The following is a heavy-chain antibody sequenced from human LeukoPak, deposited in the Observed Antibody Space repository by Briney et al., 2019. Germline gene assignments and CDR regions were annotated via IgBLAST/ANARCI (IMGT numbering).Heavy chain of an antibody. D-gene: IGHD3-10*01. CDR3: ASSRSAGLWFG. Sequence: SETLSLTCTVSGGSISSYYLSWIRQPPGKGLEWIGYIYYSGSTNYNPYLKSRVTISVDTSKNQFSLKLSSVTAADTAVYYCASSRSAGLWFGWGQGTLVTVSS. CDR2: IYYSGST. CDR1: GGSISSYY. V-gene: IGHV4-59*01. J-gene: IGHJ4*02.